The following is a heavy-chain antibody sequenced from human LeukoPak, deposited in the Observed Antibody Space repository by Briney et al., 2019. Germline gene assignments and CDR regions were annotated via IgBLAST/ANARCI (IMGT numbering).Heavy chain of an antibody. CDR3: ARDLSGSSREAGDY. CDR1: GFTVSSKY. V-gene: IGHV3-66*01. J-gene: IGHJ4*02. CDR2: IYSGGST. D-gene: IGHD3-10*01. Sequence: PGGSLRLSCAASGFTVSSKYMTWVRQAPGKGLEWVSVIYSGGSTYYADSVKGRFTISRDNSKNTLYLQMNSLRAEDTAVYYCARDLSGSSREAGDYWGQGALVTVSA.